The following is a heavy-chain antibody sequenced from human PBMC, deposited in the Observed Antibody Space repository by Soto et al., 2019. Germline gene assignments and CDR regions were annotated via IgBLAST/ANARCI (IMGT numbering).Heavy chain of an antibody. CDR1: GYTCTGYY. J-gene: IGHJ3*02. CDR2: INPNNGVT. CDR3: AIIGTTVKAFDT. D-gene: IGHD4-17*01. Sequence: QVQLVQSGAEVKQPGASVKVSCKASGYTCTGYYMHWVRQAPVQGTECMGWINPNNGVTNYVQKFQGRVTMTRDTSITTAYMELSSLRSDDTAVYFCAIIGTTVKAFDTCCPGTIVTVSS. V-gene: IGHV1-2*02.